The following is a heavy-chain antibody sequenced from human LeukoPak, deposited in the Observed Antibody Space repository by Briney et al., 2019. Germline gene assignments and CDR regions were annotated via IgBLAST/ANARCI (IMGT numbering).Heavy chain of an antibody. V-gene: IGHV3-33*01. CDR2: VWFDGSKE. CDR1: GDIFSTYG. D-gene: IGHD2-21*02. CDR3: ARDRVNCGGDCYPRWYLDL. Sequence: GGSLRLSCEASGDIFSTYGMHWVRQAPGKGLEWVAVVWFDGSKEYYADSVKGRFTISRDNSKNTMYPQMNSLRAEDTAVYYCARDRVNCGGDCYPRWYLDLWGRGTLVSVSS. J-gene: IGHJ2*01.